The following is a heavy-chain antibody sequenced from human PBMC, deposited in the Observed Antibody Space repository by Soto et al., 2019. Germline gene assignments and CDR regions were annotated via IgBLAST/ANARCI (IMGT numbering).Heavy chain of an antibody. V-gene: IGHV4-34*01. CDR1: GGSCSGYY. CDR3: ARGSGYYYDSSGLGY. D-gene: IGHD3-22*01. CDR2: INHSGST. J-gene: IGHJ4*02. Sequence: PSETLSLTCSVYGGSCSGYYWSWIRQPPGKGLEWIGEINHSGSTNYNPSLKSRVTISVDTSKNQFSLKLSSVTAADTAVYYCARGSGYYYDSSGLGYWGQGTLVTVSS.